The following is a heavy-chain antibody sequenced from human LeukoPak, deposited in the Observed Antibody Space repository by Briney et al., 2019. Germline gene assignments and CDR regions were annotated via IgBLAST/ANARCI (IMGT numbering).Heavy chain of an antibody. CDR2: TWYDGTNK. D-gene: IGHD3-10*01. V-gene: IGHV3-33*06. J-gene: IGHJ4*02. Sequence: GRSLRLSCAASGFSFSSYGMHWVRQAPGKGLEWVAVTWYDGTNKYYADSVKGRFTVSRGNSKNTLYLQMNSLRAEDTAVYYCAKQESGTQPLHFDHWGQGTLVTVSS. CDR3: AKQESGTQPLHFDH. CDR1: GFSFSSYG.